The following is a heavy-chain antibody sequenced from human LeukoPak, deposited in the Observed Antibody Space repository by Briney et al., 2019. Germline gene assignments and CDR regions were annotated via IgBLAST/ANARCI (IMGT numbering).Heavy chain of an antibody. D-gene: IGHD3-9*01. J-gene: IGHJ4*02. CDR2: IYYSGST. CDR3: VLRAYYDTLNGYIDY. CDR1: GGSISSSSYY. V-gene: IGHV4-39*01. Sequence: SETLSLTWTVSGGSISSSSYYWVWIRQPPGKGLEWIGSIYYSGSTYYNPSLKSRVTISVDTSKNQFSLKLSSVTAADTSVYYYVLRAYYDTLNGYIDYWGQGTLVTVSS.